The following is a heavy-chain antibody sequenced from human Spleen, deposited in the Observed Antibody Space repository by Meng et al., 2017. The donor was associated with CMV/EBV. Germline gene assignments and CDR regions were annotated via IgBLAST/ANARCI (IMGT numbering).Heavy chain of an antibody. V-gene: IGHV3-7*01. CDR3: ARVLAYYDFWSAYYVGYFDY. J-gene: IGHJ4*02. CDR2: IKQDGSET. Sequence: GESLKISCAASGFTFSSFRMNWVRQAPGKGLEWVANIKQDGSETYYVDSVKGRFTISRDNAKNSLYLQMNSLRAEDTAVYYCARVLAYYDFWSAYYVGYFDYWGQGTLVTVSS. D-gene: IGHD3-3*01. CDR1: GFTFSSFR.